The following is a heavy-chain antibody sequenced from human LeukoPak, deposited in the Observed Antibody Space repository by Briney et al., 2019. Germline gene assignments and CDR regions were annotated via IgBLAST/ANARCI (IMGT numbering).Heavy chain of an antibody. V-gene: IGHV3-30*18. CDR1: GFIFSSYG. CDR2: ISCDGSNS. J-gene: IGHJ4*02. D-gene: IGHD2-2*01. CDR3: AKPRGRYCSSTSCYAPPDY. Sequence: GGSLRLSCEASGFIFSSYGMHCVRQAPGKGLEWVAVISCDGSNSNCADCVNGRFTISRDNSKNMLCLQMNNLRVEDTAVYYCAKPRGRYCSSTSCYAPPDYWGQGTLVTVSS.